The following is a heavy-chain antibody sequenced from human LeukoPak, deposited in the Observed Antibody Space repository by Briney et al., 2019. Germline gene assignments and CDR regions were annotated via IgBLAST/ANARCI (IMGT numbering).Heavy chain of an antibody. J-gene: IGHJ4*02. CDR3: ASGTPSGYYFDY. CDR2: IYYSGST. CDR1: GGSISSSSYY. D-gene: IGHD5-12*01. V-gene: IGHV4-39*07. Sequence: SETLSLTCTVSGGSISSSSYYWGWIRQPPGKGLEWIGSIYYSGSTYYNPSLKSRVTISVDTSKNQFSLKLSSVTAADTAVYYCASGTPSGYYFDYWGQGTLVTVSS.